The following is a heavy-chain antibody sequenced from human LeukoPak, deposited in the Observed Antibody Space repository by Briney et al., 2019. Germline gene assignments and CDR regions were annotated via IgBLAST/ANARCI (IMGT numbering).Heavy chain of an antibody. CDR3: ARSSIVATIFDY. J-gene: IGHJ4*02. Sequence: ASVKVSCKASGGTFSSYAISWVRQAPGQGLEWMGGIIPIFGTANYAQKFQGRVTITADESTSTAYMELSSLRSEDTAVYYCARSSIVATIFDYWGQGTLVTVSS. D-gene: IGHD5-12*01. V-gene: IGHV1-69*13. CDR2: IIPIFGTA. CDR1: GGTFSSYA.